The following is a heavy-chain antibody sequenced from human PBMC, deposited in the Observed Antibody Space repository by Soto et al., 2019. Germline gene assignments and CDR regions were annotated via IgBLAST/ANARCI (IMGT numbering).Heavy chain of an antibody. CDR2: INHSGST. Sequence: SETLSLTCAAYGWSFSGYYWSWIRQPPGKGLEWIGEINHSGSTNYNPSLKRRVTISVDTSKNQFSLKLSSVTAADTAVYYCASSQWLGRNYYYYYGMDVWGQGTTVTVSS. CDR3: ASSQWLGRNYYYYYGMDV. D-gene: IGHD6-19*01. J-gene: IGHJ6*02. V-gene: IGHV4-34*01. CDR1: GWSFSGYY.